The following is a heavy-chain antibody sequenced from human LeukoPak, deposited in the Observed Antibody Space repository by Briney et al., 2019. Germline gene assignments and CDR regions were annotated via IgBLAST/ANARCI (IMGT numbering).Heavy chain of an antibody. J-gene: IGHJ3*02. D-gene: IGHD3-22*01. V-gene: IGHV4-4*07. CDR1: GGSISSYY. CDR3: ARGYYYDSSGYLDAFDI. Sequence: SETLSLTCTVSGGSISSYYWSWIRQPAGKGLEWIGRIYTSGSTNYNPSLKSRVTMSVDTSKNQFSLKLSSVTAADTAVYYCARGYYYDSSGYLDAFDIWGQGTMVTVSS. CDR2: IYTSGST.